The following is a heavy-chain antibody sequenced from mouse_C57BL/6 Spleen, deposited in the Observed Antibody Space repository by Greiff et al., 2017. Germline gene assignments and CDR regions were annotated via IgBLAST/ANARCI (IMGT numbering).Heavy chain of an antibody. CDR3: ARYSKFAN. J-gene: IGHJ2*01. Sequence: EVKLMESGPALVQPGASVQMSCKASGYPFTDYYMHWVKQSHGTSLEWIGYINPNNGGTSYNQKFKGKATLTVNKSSSTAYMELRSLTSEDSAVYYCARYSKFANRGQGANLTV. CDR2: INPNNGGT. D-gene: IGHD2-12*01. V-gene: IGHV1-22*01. CDR1: GYPFTDYY.